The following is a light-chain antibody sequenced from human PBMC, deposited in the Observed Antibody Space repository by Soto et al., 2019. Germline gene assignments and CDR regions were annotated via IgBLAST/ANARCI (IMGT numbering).Light chain of an antibody. V-gene: IGKV1-27*01. CDR1: QGISNY. CDR2: GAF. J-gene: IGKJ2*01. CDR3: QKYNSAPYA. Sequence: DIQMTQSPSSLSASVGDRVTITCRASQGISNYLAWYQQRPGQVPKLLIYGAFTLQSGVPSRFSGSGSGTDFTLTISSPQPEDVATYYCQKYNSAPYAFGQGTKLEIK.